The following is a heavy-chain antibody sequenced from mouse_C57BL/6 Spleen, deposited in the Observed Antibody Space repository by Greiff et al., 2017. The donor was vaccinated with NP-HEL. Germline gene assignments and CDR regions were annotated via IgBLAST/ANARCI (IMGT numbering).Heavy chain of an antibody. Sequence: VQLQDSLSAVSLPFSSFNISCKASGYTFTSYTMHWVKQRPGQGLEWIGYINPSGGYTKYNEKFKDKATLTADKSSSTAYMQLSSLTSEASAVSYCAGRDDNGMDYAMDYWGQGTSVTVSS. CDR3: AGRDDNGMDYAMDY. CDR2: INPSGGYT. J-gene: IGHJ4*01. CDR1: GYTFTSYT. D-gene: IGHD2-4*01. V-gene: IGHV1-4*01.